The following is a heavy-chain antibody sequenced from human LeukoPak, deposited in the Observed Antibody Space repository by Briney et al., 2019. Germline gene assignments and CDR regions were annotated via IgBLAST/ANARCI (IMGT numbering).Heavy chain of an antibody. CDR3: ARGGDYYDSSAQGVDY. Sequence: GGSLRLSCAASGFTFSSYSMNWVRQAPGKGLEWVSSISSSSTYIYSADSVKGRFTISRDNAKNSLYLQMNSLRAEDTAVYYCARGGDYYDSSAQGVDYWGQGTLVTVSS. CDR1: GFTFSSYS. V-gene: IGHV3-21*01. J-gene: IGHJ4*02. D-gene: IGHD3-22*01. CDR2: ISSSSTYI.